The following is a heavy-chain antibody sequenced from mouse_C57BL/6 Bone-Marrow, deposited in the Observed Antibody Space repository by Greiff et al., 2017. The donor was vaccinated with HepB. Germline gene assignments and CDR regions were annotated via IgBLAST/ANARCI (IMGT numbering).Heavy chain of an antibody. Sequence: EVQLQQSGTVLARPGASVKMSCKTSGYTFTSYWMHWVKQRPGQGLEWIGAIYPGNSDTSYNQKFKGKAKLTAVTSASTAYMELSSLTNEDSAVYYCTRSVNYGSSSFAYWGQGTLVTVSA. CDR3: TRSVNYGSSSFAY. CDR1: GYTFTSYW. D-gene: IGHD1-1*01. J-gene: IGHJ3*01. V-gene: IGHV1-5*01. CDR2: IYPGNSDT.